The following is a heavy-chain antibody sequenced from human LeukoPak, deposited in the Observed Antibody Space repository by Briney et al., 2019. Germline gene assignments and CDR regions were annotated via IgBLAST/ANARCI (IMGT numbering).Heavy chain of an antibody. CDR3: ARVDYSSSWPNYYYYYMDV. V-gene: IGHV3-13*01. Sequence: SGGSLRLSCAASGFTFSSYDMHWVRQATGKGLEWDSAIGTAGDTYYPGSVKGRFTISRENAKNSLYLQMNSLRAGDTAVYHCARVDYSSSWPNYYYYYMDVWGKGTTVTVSS. J-gene: IGHJ6*03. D-gene: IGHD6-13*01. CDR1: GFTFSSYD. CDR2: IGTAGDT.